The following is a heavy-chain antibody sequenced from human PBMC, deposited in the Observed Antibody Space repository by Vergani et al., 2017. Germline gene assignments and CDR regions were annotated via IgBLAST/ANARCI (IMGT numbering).Heavy chain of an antibody. CDR2: ISYDGTQK. CDR3: ATKSCGTPGCQIGYFRE. V-gene: IGHV3-30*03. D-gene: IGHD1-1*01. Sequence: QVHLVESGGGVVQPGRSLRLSCVVSGFTSSYYGMHWVRQAPGKGLEWVAVISYDGTQKYYAASVKGRFTISRDNSKSTLYLQMNSLRTEDTAVYYCATKSCGTPGCQIGYFREWGQGTLVTVAS. J-gene: IGHJ1*01. CDR1: GFTSSYYG.